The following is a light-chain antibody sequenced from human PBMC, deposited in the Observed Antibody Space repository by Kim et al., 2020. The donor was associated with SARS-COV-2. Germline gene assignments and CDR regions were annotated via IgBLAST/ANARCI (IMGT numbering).Light chain of an antibody. V-gene: IGLV2-14*03. Sequence: SITISCTGTSTDVGGYNYVTLYQQHPGKVPNLLIHAVINRPSGVSDRFSGSKSDNTASQTNSGLRAEDEADYYCSSYTSSSTLVFGGGTQLTVL. CDR3: SSYTSSSTLV. J-gene: IGLJ3*02. CDR1: STDVGGYNY. CDR2: AVI.